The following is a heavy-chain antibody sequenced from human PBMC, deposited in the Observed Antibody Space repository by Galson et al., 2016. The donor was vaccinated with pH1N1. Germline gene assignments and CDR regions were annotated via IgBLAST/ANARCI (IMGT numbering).Heavy chain of an antibody. J-gene: IGHJ6*04. Sequence: QSGAEVKKPGESLKISCKASGFTFQTSAMQWVRRARGQDFEWIGWIVVDSGDTKYVQKFQERVTISRDTSTGTAYMELRSLTFEDTPVYYCASTTDTRMDVWGKGTTVTVSS. V-gene: IGHV1-58*02. D-gene: IGHD1-1*01. CDR3: ASTTDTRMDV. CDR1: GFTFQTSA. CDR2: IVVDSGDT.